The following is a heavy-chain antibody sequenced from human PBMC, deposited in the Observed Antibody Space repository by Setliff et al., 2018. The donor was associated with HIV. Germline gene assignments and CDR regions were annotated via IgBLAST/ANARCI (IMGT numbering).Heavy chain of an antibody. V-gene: IGHV4-39*01. CDR1: GGSISSNNYY. J-gene: IGHJ4*02. D-gene: IGHD2-2*01. CDR3: ARQGLVLVPASIDWRLPPSPIDY. Sequence: SETLSLTCTVSGGSISSNNYYWGWIRQPPGKGLEWIASIYYSGGTYYNPSLKSRITISVDTSKNQFSLRLSSVTAADTAAYYCARQGLVLVPASIDWRLPPSPIDYWGQGALVTVSS. CDR2: IYYSGGT.